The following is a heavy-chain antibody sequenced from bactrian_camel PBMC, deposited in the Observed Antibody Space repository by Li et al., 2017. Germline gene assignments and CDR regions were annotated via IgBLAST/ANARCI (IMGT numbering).Heavy chain of an antibody. D-gene: IGHD2*01. CDR3: AADRRRHGPPSLRPGDYSV. CDR2: LASDGSS. J-gene: IGHJ4*01. Sequence: HVQLVESGGGSVQAGGSLRPSCAFDAYTPANVRMAWFRQAPGKEREGVASLASDGSSIYANSLKGRFSISKDNARNWLDLQMDSLEPGDTARYYCAADRRRHGPPSLRPGDYSVWGQGTQVTVS. CDR1: AYTPANVR. V-gene: IGHV3S53*01.